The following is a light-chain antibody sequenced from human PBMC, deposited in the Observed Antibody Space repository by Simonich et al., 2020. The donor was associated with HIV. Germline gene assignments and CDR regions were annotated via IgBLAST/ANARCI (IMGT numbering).Light chain of an antibody. V-gene: IGLV2-14*03. Sequence: QSALTQPASVSGSPGQSIPISCTGTSSDVGGYNYVSWYQHHPGKAPKLMIYDVSKRPSGVSNRFSGSKSGNTASLTISGLQAEDEADYYCSSYTSSDTYVLFGGGTKLTVL. CDR2: DVS. CDR3: SSYTSSDTYVL. CDR1: SSDVGGYNY. J-gene: IGLJ2*01.